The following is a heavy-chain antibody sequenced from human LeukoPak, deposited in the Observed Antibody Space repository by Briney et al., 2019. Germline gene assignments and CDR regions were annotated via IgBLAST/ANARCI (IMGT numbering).Heavy chain of an antibody. J-gene: IGHJ6*03. CDR3: ARDPYSGTYGDTYYYYMDV. CDR1: GFSFSSYN. D-gene: IGHD1-26*01. Sequence: GGSLRLSCAASGFSFSSYNMNWVRQTPGKGLEWISSITSSSTYTFYADSVKGRFTISRDNARNSLYLQMNSLRAEDTAVYYCARDPYSGTYGDTYYYYMDVWGKGTTVTISS. V-gene: IGHV3-21*01. CDR2: ITSSSTYT.